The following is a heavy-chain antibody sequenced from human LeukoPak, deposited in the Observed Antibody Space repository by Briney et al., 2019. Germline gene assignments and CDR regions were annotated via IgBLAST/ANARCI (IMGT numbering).Heavy chain of an antibody. CDR3: VRETTEGAKDY. D-gene: IGHD1-14*01. CDR2: ISSSSHYT. CDR1: GFTFRDHY. V-gene: IGHV3-11*05. Sequence: GGSLRLSCAASGFTFRDHYMGWVRQAPGQGLAWVSYISSSSHYTNYVVSVRGRFIISRDNVKDSLYLQMNSLRVNDTAIYYCVRETTEGAKDYWGQGTQVTVSS. J-gene: IGHJ4*02.